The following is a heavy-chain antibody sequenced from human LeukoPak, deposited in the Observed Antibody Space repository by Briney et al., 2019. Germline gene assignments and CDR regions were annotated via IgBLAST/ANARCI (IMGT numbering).Heavy chain of an antibody. CDR2: ISSSSTYI. CDR3: ARGVVVATIAPSYYYYGMDV. J-gene: IGHJ6*02. D-gene: IGHD5-12*01. V-gene: IGHV3-21*01. Sequence: PGGSLRLSCAASGFTFSSYSMNWVRQAPGKGLEWVSSISSSSTYIFYADSMKGRFTISRDNAKNSLYLQMNSLRAEDTAVYYCARGVVVATIAPSYYYYGMDVWGQGTTVTVSS. CDR1: GFTFSSYS.